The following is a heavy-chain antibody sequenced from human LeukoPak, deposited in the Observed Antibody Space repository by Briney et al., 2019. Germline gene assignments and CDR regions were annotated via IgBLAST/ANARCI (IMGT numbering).Heavy chain of an antibody. V-gene: IGHV3-74*01. Sequence: PGGSLRLSCAASGFTFSSYWMHWVRHAPGKGLVWVSRINSDGSSTSYADSVKGRFTISRDNSKDTLYLQMNSLRAEDTAVYYCAKAEGFWEYSYNYWGQGTLVTVSS. CDR3: AKAEGFWEYSYNY. J-gene: IGHJ4*02. CDR2: INSDGSST. CDR1: GFTFSSYW. D-gene: IGHD3-10*01.